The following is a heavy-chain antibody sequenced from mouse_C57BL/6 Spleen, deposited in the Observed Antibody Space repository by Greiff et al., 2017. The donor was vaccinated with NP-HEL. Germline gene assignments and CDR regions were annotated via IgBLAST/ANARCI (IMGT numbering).Heavy chain of an antibody. J-gene: IGHJ2*01. V-gene: IGHV1-80*01. Sequence: VKLQESGAELVKPGASVKISCKASGYAFSSYWMNWVKQRPGKGLEWIGQIYPGDGDTNYNGKFKGKATLTADKSSSTAYMQLSSLTSEDSAVYFCAREDYYGSSYEDCDYWGQGTTLTVSS. CDR1: GYAFSSYW. D-gene: IGHD1-1*01. CDR2: IYPGDGDT. CDR3: AREDYYGSSYEDCDY.